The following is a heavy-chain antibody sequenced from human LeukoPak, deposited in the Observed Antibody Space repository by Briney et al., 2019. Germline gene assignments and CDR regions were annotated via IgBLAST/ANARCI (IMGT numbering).Heavy chain of an antibody. D-gene: IGHD3-10*01. CDR3: ARGAPHYGSGSYYNLWFDP. V-gene: IGHV4-34*01. CDR2: INHSGST. CDR1: GGSFSGYY. J-gene: IGHJ5*02. Sequence: SETLSLTCAVYGGSFSGYYWSWIRQPPGKGLEWIGEINHSGSTNYNPSLKSRVTISVDTSKNQFSLKLSSVTAADTAVYYCARGAPHYGSGSYYNLWFDPWGQGTLVTVSS.